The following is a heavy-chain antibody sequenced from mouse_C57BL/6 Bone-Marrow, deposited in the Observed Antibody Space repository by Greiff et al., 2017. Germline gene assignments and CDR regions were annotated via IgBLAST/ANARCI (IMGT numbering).Heavy chain of an antibody. CDR2: IDPNSGGT. V-gene: IGHV1-72*01. J-gene: IGHJ4*01. CDR3: ARSTVVAYYYAMDY. D-gene: IGHD1-1*01. CDR1: GYTFTRYW. Sequence: QVQLQQPGAELVKPGASVKLSCKASGYTFTRYWLHWVKQRPGRGLEWIGRIDPNSGGTKYNEKFKSKATLTVDKPSSTAYMQLSSLTSEDSAVYYCARSTVVAYYYAMDYWGQGTSVTVSS.